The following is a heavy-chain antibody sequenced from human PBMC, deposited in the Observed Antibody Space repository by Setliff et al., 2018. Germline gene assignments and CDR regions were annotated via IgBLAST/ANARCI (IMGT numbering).Heavy chain of an antibody. J-gene: IGHJ4*02. CDR2: ISYDGSNK. CDR1: GFTFSSYA. CDR3: ARDPPPTITMVRGVIGWYFDY. V-gene: IGHV3-30-3*01. D-gene: IGHD3-10*01. Sequence: LRLSCAASGFTFSSYAMHWVRQAPGKGLEWVAVISYDGSNKYYADSVKGRFTISRDNSKNTLYLQMNSLRAEDTAVYYCARDPPPTITMVRGVIGWYFDYWGQGTLVTVSS.